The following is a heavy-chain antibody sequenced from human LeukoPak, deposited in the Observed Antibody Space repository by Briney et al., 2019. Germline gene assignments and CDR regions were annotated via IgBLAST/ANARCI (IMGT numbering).Heavy chain of an antibody. CDR2: IIPILGIA. J-gene: IGHJ4*02. D-gene: IGHD3-16*01. CDR1: GGTFISYA. Sequence: ASVKVSCKASGGTFISYAISWVRQAPGQGLEWMGRIIPILGIANYAQKFQGRVTITADKSTSTAYMELSSLRSEDTAVYYCARGGDEDYFDYWGQGTLVTVSS. V-gene: IGHV1-69*04. CDR3: ARGGDEDYFDY.